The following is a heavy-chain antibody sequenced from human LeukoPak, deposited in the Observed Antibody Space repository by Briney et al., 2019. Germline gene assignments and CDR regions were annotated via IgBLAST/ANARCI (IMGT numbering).Heavy chain of an antibody. V-gene: IGHV3-74*01. CDR2: INSDGINT. Sequence: GGSLRLSCAASGFTFSNYWMHWVRQAPGKGLGWVSRINSDGINTSYADSVKGRFTIPKDNAKNTLNLQMNSLRAEDTAVYYCARDLGQYYDTSDNWFDPWGQGTLVTVSS. J-gene: IGHJ5*02. D-gene: IGHD3-22*01. CDR1: GFTFSNYW. CDR3: ARDLGQYYDTSDNWFDP.